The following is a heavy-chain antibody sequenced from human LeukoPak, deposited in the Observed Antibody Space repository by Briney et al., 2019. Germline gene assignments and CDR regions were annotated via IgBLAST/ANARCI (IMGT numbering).Heavy chain of an antibody. J-gene: IGHJ5*02. Sequence: ASVTVSCTASGYTFTSYGISWVRQAPGQGIAWMGWISAYNGNTNYAQKLQGRGTMTTDTSTSTAYMELRSLRSDDTAVYYGARDGPRPSSGWFDPWGQGTLVTVSS. CDR3: ARDGPRPSSGWFDP. CDR1: GYTFTSYG. V-gene: IGHV1-18*01. D-gene: IGHD6-6*01. CDR2: ISAYNGNT.